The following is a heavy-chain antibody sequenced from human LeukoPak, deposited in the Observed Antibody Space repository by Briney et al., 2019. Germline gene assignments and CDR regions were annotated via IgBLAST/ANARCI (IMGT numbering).Heavy chain of an antibody. Sequence: GASVKVSCKASGYTFTGYYMHWVRQAPGQGLGWMGWINPNGGGTNYAQKFQGRVTMTRDTSISTAYMELSRLRSDDTAVYHCARDLSYYDSSGYSSRNVFDIWGQGTMVTVSS. CDR3: ARDLSYYDSSGYSSRNVFDI. D-gene: IGHD3-22*01. CDR2: INPNGGGT. J-gene: IGHJ3*02. V-gene: IGHV1-2*02. CDR1: GYTFTGYY.